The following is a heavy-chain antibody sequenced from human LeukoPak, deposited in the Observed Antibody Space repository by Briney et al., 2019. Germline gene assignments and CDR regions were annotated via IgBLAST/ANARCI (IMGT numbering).Heavy chain of an antibody. Sequence: GGSLRLSCAASGFTFSSYAMHWVRQAPGKGLEWVAVISYDGSNKYYADSVKGRFTISRDNSKNTLYLQMNSLRAEDTAVYYCARGLASGITKGFDYWGQGTLVTVSS. V-gene: IGHV3-30-3*01. J-gene: IGHJ4*02. D-gene: IGHD3-10*01. CDR3: ARGLASGITKGFDY. CDR1: GFTFSSYA. CDR2: ISYDGSNK.